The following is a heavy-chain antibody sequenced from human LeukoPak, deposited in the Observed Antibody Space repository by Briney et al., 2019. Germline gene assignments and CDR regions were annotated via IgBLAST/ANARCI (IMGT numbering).Heavy chain of an antibody. Sequence: PSQTLSLTCTVSGGSISSGDYHWSWIRQPPGKGLEWIGYIYYSGSTYYNPSLKSRVTISVDTSKNQFSLKLSSVTAADTAVYYCAKLSRPHDAFDIWGQGTMVTVSS. CDR1: GGSISSGDYH. V-gene: IGHV4-30-4*01. D-gene: IGHD5-18*01. CDR3: AKLSRPHDAFDI. CDR2: IYYSGST. J-gene: IGHJ3*02.